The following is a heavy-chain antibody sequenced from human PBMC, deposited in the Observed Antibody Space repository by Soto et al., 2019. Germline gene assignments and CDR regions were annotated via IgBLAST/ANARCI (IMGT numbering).Heavy chain of an antibody. J-gene: IGHJ4*02. CDR3: ARLVYDTRLNYMHFDF. CDR2: IFHDGTA. CDR1: GVSISSGNW. D-gene: IGHD3-10*01. V-gene: IGHV4-4*01. Sequence: TLSLTCAVSGVSISSGNWWTWVRQSPQRGLEYIGEIFHDGTANYYPSFERRVAISVDTSKNQFSLKLTSVTAADTAIYFCARLVYDTRLNYMHFDFWGQVTLVTVSS.